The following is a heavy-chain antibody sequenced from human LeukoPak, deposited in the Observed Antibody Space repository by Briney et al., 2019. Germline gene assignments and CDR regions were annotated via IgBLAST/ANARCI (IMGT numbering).Heavy chain of an antibody. D-gene: IGHD6-13*01. CDR1: GFTFSNSD. CDR2: IGTVGDT. J-gene: IGHJ2*01. CDR3: AREMGDKYSSSWALDL. Sequence: GGSLRLSCAASGFTFSNSDMHWVRQAAGKGLEWVSAIGTVGDTYYPGSVKGRFTISRDNAKNSLYLQMNSLRAGDTAVYYCAREMGDKYSSSWALDLWGRGTLVTVSS. V-gene: IGHV3-13*01.